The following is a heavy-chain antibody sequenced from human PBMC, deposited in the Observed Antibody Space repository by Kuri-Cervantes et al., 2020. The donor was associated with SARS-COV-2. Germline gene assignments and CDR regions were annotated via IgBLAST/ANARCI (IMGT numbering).Heavy chain of an antibody. D-gene: IGHD6-13*01. Sequence: GESLKISCAASGFTFSNAWMSWVRQAPGKGLEWVGRIKSKTDGGTTDYAAPVKGRFTISRDDSKNTLYLQMNSLKTEDTAVYYCTSEIAAAGTNYYYYGMDVWGQGTTVTVSS. CDR2: IKSKTDGGTT. CDR1: GFTFSNAW. CDR3: TSEIAAAGTNYYYYGMDV. V-gene: IGHV3-15*01. J-gene: IGHJ6*02.